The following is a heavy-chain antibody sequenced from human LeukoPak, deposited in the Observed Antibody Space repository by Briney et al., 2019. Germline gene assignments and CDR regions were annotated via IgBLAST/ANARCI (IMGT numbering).Heavy chain of an antibody. CDR2: ISYDGSNK. CDR3: ARQLGYCSDGTCYFDY. J-gene: IGHJ4*02. V-gene: IGHV3-30-3*01. D-gene: IGHD2-15*01. CDR1: GFTFSSYA. Sequence: GGSLRLSCAASGFTFSSYAMHWVRQAPGKGLEWVAVISYDGSNKYYADSVKGRFTISRDNSKNTLYLQMSSLRAEDTAMYYCARQLGYCSDGTCYFDYWGQGTLVTVSS.